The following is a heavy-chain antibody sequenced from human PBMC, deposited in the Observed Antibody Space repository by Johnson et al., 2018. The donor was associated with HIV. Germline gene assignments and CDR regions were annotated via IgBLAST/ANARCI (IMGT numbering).Heavy chain of an antibody. CDR3: AREGEGYSSSWYDAFDI. Sequence: VQLVESGGGLVQPGGSLRLSCAASGFTLSNHWMSWVRQAPGKGLEYVANVNQDGSAKFYVDSLKGRFTISRDNAKNSLYLQMNSLRAEDTAVYYCAREGEGYSSSWYDAFDIWGQGTMVTVSS. V-gene: IGHV3-7*01. CDR1: GFTLSNHW. CDR2: VNQDGSAK. D-gene: IGHD6-13*01. J-gene: IGHJ3*02.